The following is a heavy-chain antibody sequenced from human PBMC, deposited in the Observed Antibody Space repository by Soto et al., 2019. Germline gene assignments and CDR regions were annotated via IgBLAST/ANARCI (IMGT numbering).Heavy chain of an antibody. CDR1: GGTFSSYA. Sequence: SVQVSCKASGGTFSSYAISWVRQAPGQGLEWMGGIIPIFGTANYAQKFQGRVTITADESTSTAYMELSSLRSEDTAAYYGARGYWFGELLATATYLVYWGPGTLLTVSS. V-gene: IGHV1-69*13. CDR2: IIPIFGTA. D-gene: IGHD3-10*01. CDR3: ARGYWFGELLATATYLVY. J-gene: IGHJ4*02.